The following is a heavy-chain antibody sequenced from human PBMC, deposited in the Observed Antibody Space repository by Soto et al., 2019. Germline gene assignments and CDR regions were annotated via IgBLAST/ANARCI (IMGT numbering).Heavy chain of an antibody. Sequence: PSETLSLTCTVSGRAISSSSYYWGWIRQPPGKGLEWIGSIYYSGTTYYNPSLKSRVTISVDTSKNQFSLKLSSVTAADTAVYYCARRMRTGDCQWGQGTLVTVSS. J-gene: IGHJ4*02. V-gene: IGHV4-39*01. D-gene: IGHD2-21*01. CDR3: ARRMRTGDCQ. CDR2: IYYSGTT. CDR1: GRAISSSSYY.